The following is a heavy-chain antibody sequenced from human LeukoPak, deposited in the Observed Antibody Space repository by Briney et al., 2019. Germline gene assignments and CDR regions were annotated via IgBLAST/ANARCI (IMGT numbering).Heavy chain of an antibody. CDR2: ISYDGSNK. CDR3: ARDAYSGSYPVGYYYGMDV. Sequence: GGSLRLSCAASGFTFSSYAMHWVRQAPGKGLEWVAVISYDGSNKYYADSVKGRFTISSDNAKNSLYLQMNSLRVEDTAVYYCARDAYSGSYPVGYYYGMDVWGQGTTVTVSS. V-gene: IGHV3-30-3*01. J-gene: IGHJ6*02. D-gene: IGHD1-26*01. CDR1: GFTFSSYA.